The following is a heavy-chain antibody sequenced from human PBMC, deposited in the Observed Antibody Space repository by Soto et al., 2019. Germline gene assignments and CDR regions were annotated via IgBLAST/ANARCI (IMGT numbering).Heavy chain of an antibody. CDR2: ISGSGTTA. V-gene: IGHV3-23*01. J-gene: IGHJ3*02. CDR3: AKTTDGWFSAFEI. D-gene: IGHD6-19*01. CDR1: GFVFSSYA. Sequence: PGGSLRLSXAASGFVFSSYAMSWVRQAPGKGLEWVSAISGSGTTAYYADSVKGRSIFSRDNPKNTMYLQMNSLRAEDTAVYFCAKTTDGWFSAFEIWGQGTVVTVSS.